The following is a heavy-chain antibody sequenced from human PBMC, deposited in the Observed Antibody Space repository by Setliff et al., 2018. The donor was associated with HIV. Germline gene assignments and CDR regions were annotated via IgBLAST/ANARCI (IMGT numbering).Heavy chain of an antibody. CDR2: INHGGST. J-gene: IGHJ6*03. Sequence: SETLSLTCAVYSGSFSGYYWSWIRQSPGKGLEWIGEINHGGSTKYNPSFKSRLAMSVDTSTQQFSLRLTSVAAADTAVYYCARGRCSGGPCSGRYSSLHMDVWGKGTTVTVSS. V-gene: IGHV4-34*01. CDR1: SGSFSGYY. D-gene: IGHD3-10*02. CDR3: ARGRCSGGPCSGRYSSLHMDV.